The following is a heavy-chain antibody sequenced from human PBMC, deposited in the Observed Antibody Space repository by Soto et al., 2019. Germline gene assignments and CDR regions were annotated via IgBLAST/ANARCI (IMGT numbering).Heavy chain of an antibody. J-gene: IGHJ3*02. CDR3: AAHLYCGNDCYQAAYDT. V-gene: IGHV3-30-3*01. CDR1: GFTFSLFA. CDR2: ISYDGSNI. Sequence: EQLVESGGGVVQTGTSLRLTCAGSGFTFSLFAMHWVRQAPGKGLEWVTVISYDGSNIYYKDSVTGRFTISRDNSRSTVFLQMNNLRPEDTAVYYCAAHLYCGNDCYQAAYDTWGRGTLVTVSA. D-gene: IGHD2-21*02.